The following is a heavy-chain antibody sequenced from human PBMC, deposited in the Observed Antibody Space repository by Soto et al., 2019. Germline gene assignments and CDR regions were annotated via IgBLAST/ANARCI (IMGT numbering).Heavy chain of an antibody. CDR1: GYSFTSYY. J-gene: IGHJ6*02. V-gene: IGHV5-51*01. CDR3: ARQRITRVRGVSSSGLDV. Sequence: PGESLKISCKGSGYSFTSYYIAWVRQMPGKGLEWMGIIHPGDSETRYSPSFQGHVIISADKSTSSAYLQWSSLEAADTAMYYCARQRITRVRGVSSSGLDVWGQGTTVTVSS. CDR2: IHPGDSET. D-gene: IGHD3-10*01.